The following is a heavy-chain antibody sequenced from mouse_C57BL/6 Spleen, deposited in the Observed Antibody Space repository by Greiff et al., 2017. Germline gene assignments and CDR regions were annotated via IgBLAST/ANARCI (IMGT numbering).Heavy chain of an antibody. J-gene: IGHJ1*03. CDR2: INPNNGGT. CDR1: GYTFTDCN. CDR3: ARSHYYGSSYGWYFDV. Sequence: VQLQQSGPELVKPGASVKIPCKASGYTFTDCNMDWVKQSHGKSLEWIGDINPNNGGTIYNQKFKGKATLTVDKSSSTAYMELRSLTSEDTAVYYCARSHYYGSSYGWYFDVWGTGTTVTVSS. V-gene: IGHV1-18*01. D-gene: IGHD1-1*01.